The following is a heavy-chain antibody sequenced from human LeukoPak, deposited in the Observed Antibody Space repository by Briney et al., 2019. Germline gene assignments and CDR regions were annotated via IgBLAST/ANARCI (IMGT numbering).Heavy chain of an antibody. J-gene: IGHJ4*02. CDR2: IKQDGSEK. D-gene: IGHD2-21*02. CDR1: GFTFSPYW. V-gene: IGHV3-7*01. Sequence: GGSLRLSCAASGFTFSPYWMSWVRQAPGKGLEWVANIKQDGSEKKYVDSVKGRFTISRDNAKNSLYLQMNSLRAEDTAVYYCAKDDLHFGVTGYWGQGTLVTVSS. CDR3: AKDDLHFGVTGY.